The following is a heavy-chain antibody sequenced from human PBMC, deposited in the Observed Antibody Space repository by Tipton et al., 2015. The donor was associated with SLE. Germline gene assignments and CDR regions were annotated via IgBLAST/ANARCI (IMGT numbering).Heavy chain of an antibody. Sequence: LRLSCTVSGGSISSGSYYLSWIRQPAGKGLEWIGRIYTSGSTNYNPSLKSRVTISVDTSKNQFSLKLSSVTAADTAVYYCAREGYSSSSVYYYMDVWGKGTTVTVSS. CDR2: IYTSGST. J-gene: IGHJ6*03. CDR3: AREGYSSSSVYYYMDV. D-gene: IGHD6-6*01. V-gene: IGHV4-61*02. CDR1: GGSISSGSYY.